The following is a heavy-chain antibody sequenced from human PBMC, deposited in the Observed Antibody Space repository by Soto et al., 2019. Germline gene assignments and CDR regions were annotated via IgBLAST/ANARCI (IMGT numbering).Heavy chain of an antibody. CDR1: GFTFSTSG. V-gene: IGHV3-49*04. J-gene: IGHJ4*02. CDR2: IRSKAYGGTT. CDR3: TRDRAVAGAYYFDY. D-gene: IGHD6-19*01. Sequence: PGGSLRLSCAASGFTFSTSGMHWVRQAPGKGLEWVGFIRSKAYGGTTEYAASVKGRFTISKDYSKSIAYLQMDSLKTEDTAVYFCTRDRAVAGAYYFDYWGQGTLVTVSS.